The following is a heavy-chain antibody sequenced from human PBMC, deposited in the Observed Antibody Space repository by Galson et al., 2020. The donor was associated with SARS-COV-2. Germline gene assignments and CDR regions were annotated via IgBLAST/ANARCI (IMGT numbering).Heavy chain of an antibody. D-gene: IGHD7-27*01. CDR3: ARDQGYLLTGDKYWYFDL. J-gene: IGHJ2*01. CDR2: INWNGGST. CDR1: GFTFDDYG. V-gene: IGHV3-20*04. Sequence: GGSLRLSCAASGFTFDDYGMSWVRQAPGKGLEWVSGINWNGGSTGYADSVKGRFTISRDNAKNSLYLQMNSLRAEDTALYYCARDQGYLLTGDKYWYFDLWGRGTLVTVSS.